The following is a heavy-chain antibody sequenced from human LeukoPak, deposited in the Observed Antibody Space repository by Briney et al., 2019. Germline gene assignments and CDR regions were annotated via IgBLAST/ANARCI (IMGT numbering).Heavy chain of an antibody. CDR1: GYTFTRYG. CDR2: ISAYNGYT. Sequence: GASVKVSCKASGYTFTRYGISWARQAPGQGLEWMGWISAYNGYTHFAQKFQGRVTMTTDTSTSTAYMELRSLRSDDTAVYYCARGFPPRRNYDSSGYYSYYFDHWGQGTLVTVSS. CDR3: ARGFPPRRNYDSSGYYSYYFDH. V-gene: IGHV1-18*01. D-gene: IGHD3-22*01. J-gene: IGHJ4*02.